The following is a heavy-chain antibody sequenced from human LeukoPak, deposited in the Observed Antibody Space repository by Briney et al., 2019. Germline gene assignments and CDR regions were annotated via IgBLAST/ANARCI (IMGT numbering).Heavy chain of an antibody. D-gene: IGHD3-9*01. CDR2: ISYSGST. CDR3: ARDVWDYDFLTGYMAHYFDY. Sequence: SETLSLTCTVSGGSINSYYWSWIRQPPGKGLEWIGYISYSGSTNYNPSLKSRVTVSVDTSKNQFSLKVRSVTAADTAMYYCARDVWDYDFLTGYMAHYFDYWGQGTLVTVSS. J-gene: IGHJ4*02. CDR1: GGSINSYY. V-gene: IGHV4-59*01.